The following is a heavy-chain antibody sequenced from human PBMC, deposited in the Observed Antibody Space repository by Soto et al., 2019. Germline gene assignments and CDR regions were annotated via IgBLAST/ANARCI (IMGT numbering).Heavy chain of an antibody. CDR2: IFPSDSDT. D-gene: IGHD3-22*01. J-gene: IGHJ5*02. CDR3: ARKDKSGYFNWFDP. V-gene: IGHV5-51*01. Sequence: GETLKISCRTSGYRFTSYWIAWVRQMPGKGLEWMGIIFPSDSDTRYSPSFQGQVTISADRSTSTVFLQWASLKASDTAVYFCARKDKSGYFNWFDPWGQGTLVTVSS. CDR1: GYRFTSYW.